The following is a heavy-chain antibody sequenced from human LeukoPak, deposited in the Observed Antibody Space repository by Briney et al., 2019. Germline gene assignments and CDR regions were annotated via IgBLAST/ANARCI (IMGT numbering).Heavy chain of an antibody. D-gene: IGHD3-16*02. CDR2: INPNSGGT. J-gene: IGHJ4*02. CDR3: ARGTPGSYLGY. CDR1: GYTFTAYY. V-gene: IGHV1-2*04. Sequence: ASVKVSCKASGYTFTAYYLHWVRQAPGQGLEWMGWINPNSGGTNYARKLKGWVTLTRDTSINTTYMELSRLASDVTAVYFCARGTPGSYLGYWGQGTLVTVSS.